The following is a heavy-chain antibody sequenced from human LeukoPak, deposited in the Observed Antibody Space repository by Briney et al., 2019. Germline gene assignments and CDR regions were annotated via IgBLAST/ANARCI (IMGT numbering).Heavy chain of an antibody. V-gene: IGHV4-34*01. CDR3: ARGPIVVVSRFCAFDY. Sequence: SETLSLTCAVYGGSFSGYYWSWIRQPPGKGLEWIGEINHSGSTNYNPSLKSRVTISVDTSKNQFSLKLSSVTAADTAVYYCARGPIVVVSRFCAFDYWGQGTLVTVSS. D-gene: IGHD2-15*01. CDR1: GGSFSGYY. CDR2: INHSGST. J-gene: IGHJ4*02.